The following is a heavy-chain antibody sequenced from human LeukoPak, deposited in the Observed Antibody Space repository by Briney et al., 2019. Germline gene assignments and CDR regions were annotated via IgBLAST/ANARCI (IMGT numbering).Heavy chain of an antibody. CDR1: GFTFDDYA. D-gene: IGHD6-19*01. CDR3: AKGPPYSSGWQKIWTEYYFDY. CDR2: ISWNSGSI. Sequence: RPGGSLRLSCAASGFTFDDYAMPWALQAPGKGLEWVSGISWNSGSIGYADSVKGRFTISRDNAKNSLYLQMNSLRAEDTALYYCAKGPPYSSGWQKIWTEYYFDYWGQGTLVTVSS. J-gene: IGHJ4*02. V-gene: IGHV3-9*01.